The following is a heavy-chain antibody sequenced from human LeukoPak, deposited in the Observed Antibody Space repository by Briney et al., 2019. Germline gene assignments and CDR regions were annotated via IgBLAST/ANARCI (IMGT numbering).Heavy chain of an antibody. CDR3: AKVLRYCSSTSCYPDYFDY. CDR1: GFTFSSYA. D-gene: IGHD2-2*01. Sequence: GGSLRLSCAASGFTFSSYAMSWVRQAPGKGLEWVSAISGSGGSTYYADSVKGRFTISRDNSKNTLYLQMNSLRAEDTAVYYCAKVLRYCSSTSCYPDYFDYWVQGTLVTVSS. CDR2: ISGSGGST. V-gene: IGHV3-23*01. J-gene: IGHJ4*02.